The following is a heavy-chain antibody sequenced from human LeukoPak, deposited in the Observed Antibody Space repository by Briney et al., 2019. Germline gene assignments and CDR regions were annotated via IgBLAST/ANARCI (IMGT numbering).Heavy chain of an antibody. CDR1: GFTFSSYS. CDR2: ISSSSSTI. D-gene: IGHD3-10*01. CDR3: AKSAGDYYYYYMDV. V-gene: IGHV3-48*01. J-gene: IGHJ6*03. Sequence: GGSLRLSCAASGFTFSSYSMNWVRQAPGKGLEWVSCISSSSSTIYYADSVKGRFTISRDNAKNSLYLQMNSLRAEDTAIYYCAKSAGDYYYYYMDVWGKGTTVTVSS.